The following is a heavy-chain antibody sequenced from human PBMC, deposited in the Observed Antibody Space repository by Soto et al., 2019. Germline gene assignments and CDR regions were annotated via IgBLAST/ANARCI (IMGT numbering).Heavy chain of an antibody. J-gene: IGHJ4*02. CDR3: ARALGYTSVHIPMDS. D-gene: IGHD1-1*01. CDR2: INHSVIT. V-gene: IGHV4-34*01. CDR1: SGSFSGYS. Sequence: SETLSLTRAVDSGSFSGYSWTWIRQSPGNGLYCIGEINHSVITNXXPSLKSRXXISVDMSKNQXSLELXSVTAACTALYYCARALGYTSVHIPMDSWAQGSXVXVSS.